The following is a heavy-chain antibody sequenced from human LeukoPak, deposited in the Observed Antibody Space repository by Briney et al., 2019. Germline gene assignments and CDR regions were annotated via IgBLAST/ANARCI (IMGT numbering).Heavy chain of an antibody. Sequence: ASVKVSCKASGYTFTGYYMHWVRQAPGQGLEWMGWINPNSGGTNYAQKFQGRVTMTRDTSISTAYMELSRLRSDDTAVYYCARDPASWGFWSGYSYYYMDVWGKGTTVTVSS. J-gene: IGHJ6*03. CDR1: GYTFTGYY. V-gene: IGHV1-2*02. CDR2: INPNSGGT. D-gene: IGHD3-3*01. CDR3: ARDPASWGFWSGYSYYYMDV.